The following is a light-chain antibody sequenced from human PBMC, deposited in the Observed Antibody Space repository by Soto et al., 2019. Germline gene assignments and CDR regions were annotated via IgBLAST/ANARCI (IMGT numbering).Light chain of an antibody. CDR1: NSNIGSNY. CDR3: AAWDDTLSGLV. J-gene: IGLJ2*01. CDR2: RAD. Sequence: VVTQPPSASGTPGQTVTISCSGRNSNIGSNYVYWYQQLPGTAPRLLMYRADQRPSGVPDRFSGSKSGTSASLAISGLRSEDEADYYCAAWDDTLSGLVFGGGTKLTVL. V-gene: IGLV1-47*01.